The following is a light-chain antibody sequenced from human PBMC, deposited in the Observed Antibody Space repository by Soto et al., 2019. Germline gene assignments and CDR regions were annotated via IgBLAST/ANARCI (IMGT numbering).Light chain of an antibody. V-gene: IGKV1-39*01. CDR3: HQSYSAPRT. J-gene: IGKJ1*01. Sequence: DIPVTQSPSSLSASVGDRVTITCRASQSISSYLNWYRQKPGRAPNLLIYATSKLQSGGPSRVSGSGSGTDFTLTISSLQPGDFANYYCHQSYSAPRTFGQGTKVEIK. CDR2: ATS. CDR1: QSISSY.